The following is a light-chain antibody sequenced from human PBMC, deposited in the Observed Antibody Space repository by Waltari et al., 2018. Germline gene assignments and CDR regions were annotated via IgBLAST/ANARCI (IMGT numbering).Light chain of an antibody. J-gene: IGKJ1*01. V-gene: IGKV3-11*01. CDR3: QQRSIWPRT. Sequence: EIVLTQSPATLSLSPGDRATLSCRASQSVSSNLAWYQQKPGQAPRLLIYDASNRATGIPSRFSGSGSGTDFTLTISSLEPEDFTVYYCQQRSIWPRTFGQGTKVEIK. CDR2: DAS. CDR1: QSVSSN.